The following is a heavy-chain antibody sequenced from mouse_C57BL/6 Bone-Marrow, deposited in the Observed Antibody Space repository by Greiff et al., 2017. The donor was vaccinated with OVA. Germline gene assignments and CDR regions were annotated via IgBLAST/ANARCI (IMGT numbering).Heavy chain of an antibody. J-gene: IGHJ3*01. D-gene: IGHD1-1*01. V-gene: IGHV1-64*01. Sequence: QVQLQQPGAELVKPGASVKLSCKASGYTFTSYWMHWVKQRPGQGLEWIGMIHPNSGSTNYNEKFKSKATLTVDKSSSTAYMHLSSLTSEDSAVYCGASPPHYYGSSPFAYWGKGTLVTVAA. CDR3: ASPPHYYGSSPFAY. CDR1: GYTFTSYW. CDR2: IHPNSGST.